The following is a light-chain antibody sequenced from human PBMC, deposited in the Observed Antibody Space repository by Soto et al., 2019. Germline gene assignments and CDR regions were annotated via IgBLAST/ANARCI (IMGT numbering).Light chain of an antibody. CDR3: SSYTSATTYV. CDR1: SSDVGAYNY. Sequence: QSALTQPASVSGSPGQSITISCTGTSSDVGAYNYDSWYQQHHPGEAPKLIIYDVSHRPPGVSNRFSGSKSGNTASLTISALQTEYEAEYYCSSYTSATTYVFGTGTKVTVL. CDR2: DVS. J-gene: IGLJ1*01. V-gene: IGLV2-14*03.